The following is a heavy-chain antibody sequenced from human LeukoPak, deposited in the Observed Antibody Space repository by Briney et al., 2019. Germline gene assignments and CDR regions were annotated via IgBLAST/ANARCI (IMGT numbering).Heavy chain of an antibody. CDR1: GGSFSGYY. Sequence: SETLSLTCAVYGGSFSGYYWSWIRQPPGKGLEWIGEINHSGSTNYNPSLKSRVTISVDTSKNQFSLKLTSVTAADTAVYYCARTNTAMGIYYYYYMDVWGKGTTVTVSS. V-gene: IGHV4-34*01. CDR2: INHSGST. J-gene: IGHJ6*03. CDR3: ARTNTAMGIYYYYYMDV. D-gene: IGHD5-18*01.